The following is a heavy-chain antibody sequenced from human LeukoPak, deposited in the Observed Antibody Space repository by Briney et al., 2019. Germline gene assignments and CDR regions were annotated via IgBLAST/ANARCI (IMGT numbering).Heavy chain of an antibody. Sequence: SVKVSCXASGGTFSSYAISWVRQARGQGLEWMGRIIPIFGTANYAQKFQGRVTITTDESTSTAYMELSSLRSEDTAVYYCARITAMVTYGAFDIWGQGTMVTVSS. CDR3: ARITAMVTYGAFDI. CDR1: GGTFSSYA. V-gene: IGHV1-69*05. D-gene: IGHD5-18*01. CDR2: IIPIFGTA. J-gene: IGHJ3*02.